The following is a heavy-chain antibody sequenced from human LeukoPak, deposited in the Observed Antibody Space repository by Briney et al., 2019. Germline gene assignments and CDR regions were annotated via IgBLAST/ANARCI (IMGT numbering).Heavy chain of an antibody. D-gene: IGHD1-26*01. V-gene: IGHV4-30-2*01. J-gene: IGHJ5*02. CDR2: IYHSGST. Sequence: PSETLSLTCTVSGGSISSGGYYWSWIRQPPGKGLEWIGYIYHSGSTYYNPSLKSRVTISVDRSKNQFSLKLSSVTAADTAVYYCARDAASGSYYGYWFDPWGQGTLVTVSS. CDR3: ARDAASGSYYGYWFDP. CDR1: GGSISSGGYY.